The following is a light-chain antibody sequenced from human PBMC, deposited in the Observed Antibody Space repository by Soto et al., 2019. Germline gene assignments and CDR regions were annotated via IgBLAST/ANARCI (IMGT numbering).Light chain of an antibody. CDR1: RSDVGGYNY. CDR2: DVS. Sequence: QSALTQPASVSGSPGQSITISCTGTRSDVGGYNYVSWYQQHPGKAPKLMIYDVSNRPSGISNRFSGSKSGNTASLTISGLQTEEEVDYYCSSYTRSSSTLVVFGGGTKLTVL. CDR3: SSYTRSSSTLVV. V-gene: IGLV2-14*01. J-gene: IGLJ2*01.